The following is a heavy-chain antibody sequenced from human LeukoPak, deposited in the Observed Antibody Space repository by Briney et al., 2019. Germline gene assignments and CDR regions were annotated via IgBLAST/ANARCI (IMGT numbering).Heavy chain of an antibody. CDR1: RYTYTSYG. Sequence: SVKVSCKSSRYTYTSYGISWVRQAPGQGREGVGGVSAYNGNTNYAQKLQDRVTMTTDTSTSTAYMELRRLRSDDTAVYYCARDTVHSMDIVVVPAAHGLFDPWGQGTLVTVSS. J-gene: IGHJ5*02. CDR3: ARDTVHSMDIVVVPAAHGLFDP. CDR2: VSAYNGNT. D-gene: IGHD2-2*03. V-gene: IGHV1-18*01.